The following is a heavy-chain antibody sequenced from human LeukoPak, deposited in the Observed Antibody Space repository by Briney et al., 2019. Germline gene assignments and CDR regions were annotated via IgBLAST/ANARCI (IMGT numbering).Heavy chain of an antibody. CDR3: AKALWSFSYFDY. Sequence: GGSLRLSCAASGFTFSSYAMSWVRQAQGKGLEWVSAISGSGGSTYYADSVKGRFTISRDNSKNTLYLQMNSLRAEDTAVYYCAKALWSFSYFDYWGQGTLVTVSS. CDR1: GFTFSSYA. D-gene: IGHD3-10*01. V-gene: IGHV3-23*01. CDR2: ISGSGGST. J-gene: IGHJ4*02.